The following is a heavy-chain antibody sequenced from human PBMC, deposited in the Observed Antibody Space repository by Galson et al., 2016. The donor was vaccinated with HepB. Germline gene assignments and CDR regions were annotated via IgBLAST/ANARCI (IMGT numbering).Heavy chain of an antibody. J-gene: IGHJ4*02. CDR2: IYSSDTAI. CDR3: AREMRNWNEVGDYFDH. V-gene: IGHV3-11*01. Sequence: SLRLSCAASGFTFSDYYMSWIRQAPGKGLEWVSYIYSSDTAIYYADSVKGRFTISRDNAKNSLYLRMYSLRAEDTAVYYCAREMRNWNEVGDYFDHWGQGTLVTVSS. D-gene: IGHD1-1*01. CDR1: GFTFSDYY.